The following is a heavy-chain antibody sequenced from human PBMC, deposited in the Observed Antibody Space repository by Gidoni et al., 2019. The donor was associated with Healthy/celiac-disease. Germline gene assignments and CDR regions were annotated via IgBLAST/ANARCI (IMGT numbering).Heavy chain of an antibody. CDR2: INPNSGGT. D-gene: IGHD6-19*01. CDR1: GYTFTGYY. CDR3: ARPQQWLTAASNMDV. Sequence: QVQLVPSGAEVKKPGASVKVSCKASGYTFTGYYMHWVRQAPGQGLEWMGWINPNSGGTNYAQKFQGRVTMTRDTSISTAYRELSRLRSDDTAVYYCARPQQWLTAASNMDVWGQGTTVTVSS. J-gene: IGHJ6*02. V-gene: IGHV1-2*02.